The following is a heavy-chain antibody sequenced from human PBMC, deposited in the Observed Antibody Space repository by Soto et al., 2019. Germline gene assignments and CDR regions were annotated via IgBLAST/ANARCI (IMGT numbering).Heavy chain of an antibody. V-gene: IGHV3-21*01. CDR3: ARGYYDFWSGYSQTYYFDY. Sequence: GGSLRLSCAASGFTFSSYEMNWVRQAPGKGLEWVSSISRSSSDIYYADSVKGRFTISRDKAKNSLYLQMNSLRAEDTAVYYCARGYYDFWSGYSQTYYFDYWGQGTRVTVSS. CDR1: GFTFSSYE. D-gene: IGHD3-3*01. CDR2: ISRSSSDI. J-gene: IGHJ4*02.